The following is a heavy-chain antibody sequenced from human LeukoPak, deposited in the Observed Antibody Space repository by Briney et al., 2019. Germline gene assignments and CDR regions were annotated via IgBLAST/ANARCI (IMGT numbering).Heavy chain of an antibody. CDR1: GGSFSGYY. CDR3: ARIRVVTIFGVVICYFDL. V-gene: IGHV4-34*01. D-gene: IGHD3-3*01. J-gene: IGHJ2*01. Sequence: NSSETLSLTCAVYGGSFSGYYWSWIRQPPGKGLEWIGEINHSGSTNYNPSLKSRVTISVDTSKNQFSLKLSSVTAADTAVYYCARIRVVTIFGVVICYFDLWGRGTLVTVSS. CDR2: INHSGST.